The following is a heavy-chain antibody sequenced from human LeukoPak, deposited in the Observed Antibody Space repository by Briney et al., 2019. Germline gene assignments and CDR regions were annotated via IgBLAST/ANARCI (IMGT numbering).Heavy chain of an antibody. CDR3: ARRDTSNFDI. D-gene: IGHD2-2*01. V-gene: IGHV5-51*01. CDR2: IYPGDSDT. CDR1: GYTFTSYW. Sequence: GESLKISCRGSGYTFTSYWIAWVRQMPGKGLEWMGIIYPGDSDTRYSPSFQGQVTISADKSISTAYLQWSSLKASDTAMYYCARRDTSNFDIWGQGTMVTVSS. J-gene: IGHJ3*02.